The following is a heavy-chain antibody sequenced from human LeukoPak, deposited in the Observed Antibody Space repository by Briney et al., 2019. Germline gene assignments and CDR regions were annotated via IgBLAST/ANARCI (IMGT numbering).Heavy chain of an antibody. CDR1: GGTFSSYA. CDR2: IIPIFGTA. J-gene: IGHJ6*03. CDR3: AGPQRSGYYYYYYMDV. V-gene: IGHV1-69*05. D-gene: IGHD3-10*01. Sequence: GASVEVSCKASGGTFSSYAISWVRQAPGQGLEWMGGIIPIFGTANYAQKFQGRVTITTDESTSTAYMELSSLRSEDTAVYYCAGPQRSGYYYYYYMDVWGKGTTVTVSS.